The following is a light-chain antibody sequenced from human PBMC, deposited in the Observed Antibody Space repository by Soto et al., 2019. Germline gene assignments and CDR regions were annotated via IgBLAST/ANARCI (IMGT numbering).Light chain of an antibody. CDR1: QTISNNY. J-gene: IGKJ5*01. CDR2: AAS. V-gene: IGKV3-20*01. CDR3: RRYGSSPIT. Sequence: EIVLTQSPGTLSLSPGERATLSCRASQTISNNYLAWYQQKPGQAPSLLIFAASTRATGIPDRFSGSGSGTDFTLTISRLEHEDFAVYYCRRYGSSPITFGQGTRLEIK.